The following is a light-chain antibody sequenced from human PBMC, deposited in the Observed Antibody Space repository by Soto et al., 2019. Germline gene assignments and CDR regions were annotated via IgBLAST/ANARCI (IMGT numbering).Light chain of an antibody. V-gene: IGLV4-69*01. CDR2: VDSDGSH. J-gene: IGLJ3*02. Sequence: QSVLTQSPSASASLGASVKLTCTLSSGHNSYAIAWHQQQPEKGPRYLMKVDSDGSHIKGDGIPDRFSGSSSGAERYLTISSLQSEDEADYYCQTWGTGIRVFGGGTKVTVL. CDR3: QTWGTGIRV. CDR1: SGHNSYA.